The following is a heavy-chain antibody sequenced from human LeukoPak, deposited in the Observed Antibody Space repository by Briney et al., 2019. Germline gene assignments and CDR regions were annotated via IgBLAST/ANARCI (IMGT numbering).Heavy chain of an antibody. Sequence: ASVKVSCKASGYTFTGYYMHWVRQAPGQGLEWMGWINPNSGGTNYAQKFQGRVTMTRDTSISTAYMELSRLRSDDTAVYYCARVSDYYDSSGYYYVGYYFDYWGQGTLVTVSS. CDR3: ARVSDYYDSSGYYYVGYYFDY. J-gene: IGHJ4*02. CDR1: GYTFTGYY. CDR2: INPNSGGT. D-gene: IGHD3-22*01. V-gene: IGHV1-2*02.